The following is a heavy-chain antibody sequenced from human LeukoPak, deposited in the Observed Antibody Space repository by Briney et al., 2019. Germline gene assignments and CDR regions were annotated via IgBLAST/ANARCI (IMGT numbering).Heavy chain of an antibody. Sequence: GGSLRLSCAASGFTFSSYSMNWVRQAPGKGLEWVSSISSGSKYIYNADSVKGRFTISRDNAKNSLYLQMNSLRAEDTAVYYCARGSGPFYYYVDVWGKGTTVTVSS. V-gene: IGHV3-21*01. CDR3: ARGSGPFYYYVDV. CDR2: ISSGSKYI. CDR1: GFTFSSYS. J-gene: IGHJ6*03.